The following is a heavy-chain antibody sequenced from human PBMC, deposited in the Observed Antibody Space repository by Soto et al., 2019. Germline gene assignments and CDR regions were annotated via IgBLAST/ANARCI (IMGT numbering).Heavy chain of an antibody. CDR3: ARDKITGLFDY. D-gene: IGHD2-8*02. J-gene: IGHJ4*02. CDR2: IYDSENI. Sequence: NPSETLSLTCTVSGGSVSSSGYYWAWVRQPPGKGLEWIASIYDSENIYNNPSLKSRVTISVDTSKNQFSLTLPSVTAADTALYYCARDKITGLFDYWGQGTLVTVSS. CDR1: GGSVSSSGYY. V-gene: IGHV4-39*07.